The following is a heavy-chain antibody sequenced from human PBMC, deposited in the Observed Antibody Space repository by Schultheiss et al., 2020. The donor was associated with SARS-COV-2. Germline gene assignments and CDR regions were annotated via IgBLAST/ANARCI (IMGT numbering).Heavy chain of an antibody. D-gene: IGHD5-12*01. J-gene: IGHJ5*02. CDR1: GFTFSSYA. CDR3: ARSMGGWLRSNWFDP. Sequence: GGSLRLSCAASGFTFSSYAMHWVRQAPGKGLEWVAVISYDGSNKYYADSVKGRFTISRDNSKNTLYLQMNSLRAEDTAVYYCARSMGGWLRSNWFDPWGQGTLVTVSS. V-gene: IGHV3-30*04. CDR2: ISYDGSNK.